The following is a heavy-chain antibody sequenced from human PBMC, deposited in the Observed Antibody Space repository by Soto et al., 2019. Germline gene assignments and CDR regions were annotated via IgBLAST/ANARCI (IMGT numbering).Heavy chain of an antibody. V-gene: IGHV1-2*02. Sequence: EASVKVSCKASGYTFTGYYMHWVRQAPGQGLEWMGWINPNSGGTNYAQKFQGRVTMTRDTSISTAYMELSRLRSDDTAVYYCARGERITIFGVLQGYDYYGMDVWGQGTTVTVSS. J-gene: IGHJ6*02. CDR3: ARGERITIFGVLQGYDYYGMDV. D-gene: IGHD3-3*01. CDR2: INPNSGGT. CDR1: GYTFTGYY.